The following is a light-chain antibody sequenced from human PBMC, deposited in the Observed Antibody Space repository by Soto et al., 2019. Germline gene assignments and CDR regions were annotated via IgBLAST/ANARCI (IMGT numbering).Light chain of an antibody. CDR1: QSVSSY. J-gene: IGKJ4*01. V-gene: IGKV3-11*01. CDR2: DAS. CDR3: QQRSNWPLT. Sequence: EIVLTQSPATLSLSPAEIATLSCRASQSVSSYLAWYQQKPGQAPMLLIYDASNRATGIPARFSVSGSGTDFTLTISSLEPEDVAVYYCQQRSNWPLTFGGGTKVEIK.